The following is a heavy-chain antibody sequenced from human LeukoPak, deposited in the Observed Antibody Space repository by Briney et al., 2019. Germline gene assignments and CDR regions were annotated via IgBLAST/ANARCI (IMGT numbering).Heavy chain of an antibody. CDR1: GGSFSGYY. D-gene: IGHD3-3*01. V-gene: IGHV4-34*01. CDR3: ARGYYDFWSGHEDAFDI. CDR2: INHSGST. Sequence: SGTLSLTCAVYGGSFSGYYWSWIRQPPGKGLEWIGEINHSGSTNYNPSLKSRVTISVDTSKNQFSLKLSSVTAADTAVYYCARGYYDFWSGHEDAFDIWGQGTMVTVSS. J-gene: IGHJ3*02.